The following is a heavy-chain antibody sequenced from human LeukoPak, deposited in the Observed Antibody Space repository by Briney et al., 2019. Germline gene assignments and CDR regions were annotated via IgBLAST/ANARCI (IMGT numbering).Heavy chain of an antibody. Sequence: SETLSLTCTVCGGSISSYYWSWIRQPPGKGLEWIGYIYYSGSTNYTPSLKSRVTISVDTSKNQFSLKLSSVTAADTAVYSCAVLTTVVRGHYFDYWGQGTLVTVSS. CDR1: GGSISSYY. J-gene: IGHJ4*02. CDR3: AVLTTVVRGHYFDY. D-gene: IGHD4-23*01. CDR2: IYYSGST. V-gene: IGHV4-59*01.